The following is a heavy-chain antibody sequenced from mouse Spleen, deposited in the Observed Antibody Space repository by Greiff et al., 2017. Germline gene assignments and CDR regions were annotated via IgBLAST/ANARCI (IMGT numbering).Heavy chain of an antibody. Sequence: EVQVVESEGGLVQPGSSMKLSCTASGFTFSDYYMAWVRQVPEKGLEWVANINYDGSSTYYLDSLKSRFIISRDNAKNILYLQMSSLKSEDTATYYCARGEFHWYFDVWGAGTTVTVSS. V-gene: IGHV5-16*01. CDR2: INYDGSST. J-gene: IGHJ1*01. CDR1: GFTFSDYY. CDR3: ARGEFHWYFDV.